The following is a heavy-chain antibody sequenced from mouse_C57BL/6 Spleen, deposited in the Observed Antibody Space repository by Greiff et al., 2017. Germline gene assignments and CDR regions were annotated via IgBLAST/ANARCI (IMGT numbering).Heavy chain of an antibody. V-gene: IGHV1-42*01. Sequence: EVQLQQSGPELVKPGASVKISCKASGYSFTGYYMNWVKQSPEKSLGWIGEINPSTGGTTYNQKFKAKATLTVDKSSSTAYMQLKSLTSEDSAVYYCARGYYGNYGDYWGQGTTLTVSS. CDR3: ARGYYGNYGDY. CDR2: INPSTGGT. J-gene: IGHJ2*01. CDR1: GYSFTGYY. D-gene: IGHD2-1*01.